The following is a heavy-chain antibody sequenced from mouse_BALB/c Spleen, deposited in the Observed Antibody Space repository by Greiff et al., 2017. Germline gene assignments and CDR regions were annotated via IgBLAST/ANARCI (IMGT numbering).Heavy chain of an antibody. CDR3: ARWGYGNYQDWYFDV. CDR1: GYTFTSYN. CDR2: IYPGNGGT. D-gene: IGHD2-1*01. J-gene: IGHJ1*01. V-gene: IGHV1-12*01. Sequence: QVQLQQSGAELVRSGASVKMSCKASGYTFTSYNMHWVKQTPGQGLEWIGYIYPGNGGTNYNQKFKGKATLTADTSSSTAYMQISSLTSEDSAVYFCARWGYGNYQDWYFDVWGAGTTVTVSS.